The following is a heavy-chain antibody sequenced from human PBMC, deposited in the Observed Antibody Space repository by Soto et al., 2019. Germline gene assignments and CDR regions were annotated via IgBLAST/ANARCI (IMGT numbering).Heavy chain of an antibody. CDR1: GFTFDDYA. CDR2: ISWNSGSI. CDR3: AKADSLNYFDY. Sequence: EVQLVESGGGLVQPGRSLRLSCPASGFTFDDYAMHWVRQAPGKGLEWVSGISWNSGSIGYADSVKGRFTISRDNAKNYLYVQMNSLRAEDTALYYCAKADSLNYFDYWGQGTLVTVSS. J-gene: IGHJ4*02. V-gene: IGHV3-9*01.